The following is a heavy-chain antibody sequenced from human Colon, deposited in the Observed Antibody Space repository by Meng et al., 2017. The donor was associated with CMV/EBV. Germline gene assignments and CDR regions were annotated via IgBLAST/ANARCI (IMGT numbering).Heavy chain of an antibody. J-gene: IGHJ5*02. CDR3: ARDPEYSYSILNT. CDR2: TYYRSQWHN. D-gene: IGHD1-26*01. CDR1: GDSVANTGAA. V-gene: IGHV6-1*01. Sequence: VQLQTPGAGLLKPPHTPSPTCALSGDSVANTGAAWNWVRQSPSRGLEWLGRTYYRSQWHNNYAESVRSRITINPDTSKNQFSLQLKSVTPEDTAVYYCARDPEYSYSILNTWGQGTPVTVSS.